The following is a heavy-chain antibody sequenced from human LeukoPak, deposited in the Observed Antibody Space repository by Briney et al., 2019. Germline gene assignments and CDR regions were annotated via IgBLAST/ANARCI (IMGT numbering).Heavy chain of an antibody. D-gene: IGHD1-26*01. Sequence: SETLSLTCTVSGGSISSSSYFWGWIRQPPGKGLEWIGSIYYSGSTYYNPSLKSRVTISVDTSKNQFSLKLSSVTAADTAVYYCASQVGATKVDYWGQGTLVTVSS. J-gene: IGHJ4*02. V-gene: IGHV4-39*07. CDR3: ASQVGATKVDY. CDR1: GGSISSSSYF. CDR2: IYYSGST.